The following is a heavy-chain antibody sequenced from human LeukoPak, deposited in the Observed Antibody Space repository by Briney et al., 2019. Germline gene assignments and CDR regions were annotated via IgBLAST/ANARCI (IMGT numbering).Heavy chain of an antibody. CDR2: IIPIFGTA. V-gene: IGHV1-69*05. J-gene: IGHJ6*04. CDR3: ARAKGYCSSTSCYGMDV. D-gene: IGHD2-2*01. CDR1: GYTFTGYY. Sequence: SVKVSCKASGYTFTGYYMYWVRQAPGQGLEWMGRIIPIFGTANYAQKFQGRVTITTDESTSTAYMELSSLRSEDTAVYYCARAKGYCSSTSCYGMDVWGKGTTVTVSS.